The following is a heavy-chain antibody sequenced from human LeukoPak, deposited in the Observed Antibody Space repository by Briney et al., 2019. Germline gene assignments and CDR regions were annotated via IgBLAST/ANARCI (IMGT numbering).Heavy chain of an antibody. CDR2: ISSSSYI. V-gene: IGHV3-21*01. CDR1: GFTFSSYS. D-gene: IGHD3-10*01. J-gene: IGHJ6*03. Sequence: GGSLRLSCAASGFTFSSYSMNWVRQAPGKGLEWVSSISSSSYIYYADSVKGRFTISRDNAKNSLYLQMNSLRAEDTAVYYCASGGFGHYYYMDVWGKGTTVTVSS. CDR3: ASGGFGHYYYMDV.